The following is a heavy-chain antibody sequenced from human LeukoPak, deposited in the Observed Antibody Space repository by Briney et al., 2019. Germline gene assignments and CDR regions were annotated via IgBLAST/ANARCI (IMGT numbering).Heavy chain of an antibody. CDR3: ARGQHYFAY. CDR1: GFTFSSYS. CDR2: ITSSGSSI. Sequence: GGSLRLSCAASGFTFSSYSMNWVRQAPGKGLEWVSYITSSGSSINYADSVKGRFTVFRDNSKNSLYLQMSSLRAEDTAVYYCARGQHYFAYWGQGTLVTVSS. D-gene: IGHD2-2*01. V-gene: IGHV3-48*04. J-gene: IGHJ4*02.